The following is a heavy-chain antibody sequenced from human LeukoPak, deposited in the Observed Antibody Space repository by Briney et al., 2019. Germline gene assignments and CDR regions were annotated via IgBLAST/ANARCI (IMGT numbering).Heavy chain of an antibody. Sequence: GRSLRLSCAASGFTFSSYGMHWVRQAPGKGLEWVAVLSYDGSNKYYADSVKGRFTISRDNSKNTLYLQMNSLRAEDTAVYYCAKDPNCSSTSCYDYWGQGTQVTVSS. CDR1: GFTFSSYG. V-gene: IGHV3-30*18. CDR2: LSYDGSNK. CDR3: AKDPNCSSTSCYDY. D-gene: IGHD2-2*01. J-gene: IGHJ4*02.